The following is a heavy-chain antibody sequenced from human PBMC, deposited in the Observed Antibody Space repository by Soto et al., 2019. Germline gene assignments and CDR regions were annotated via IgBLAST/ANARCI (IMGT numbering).Heavy chain of an antibody. Sequence: GGSLRLSCAASGLTFRSHAMRWHRQAPGKGLEWVSAISGSGGSTYYADSVKGRFTISRDNSKNTLYLQMNSLRAEDTAVYYCANGYCSGGSCYSWYFDLWGRGTLVTVSS. CDR1: GLTFRSHA. CDR3: ANGYCSGGSCYSWYFDL. D-gene: IGHD2-15*01. J-gene: IGHJ2*01. V-gene: IGHV3-23*01. CDR2: ISGSGGST.